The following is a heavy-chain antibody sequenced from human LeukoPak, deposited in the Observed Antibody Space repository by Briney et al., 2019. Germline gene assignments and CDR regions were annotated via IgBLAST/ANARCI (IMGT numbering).Heavy chain of an antibody. J-gene: IGHJ4*02. Sequence: PSETLSLTCTVSGDSIRSSYWSWIRQPPGETLEWVGYIYYSGSANYNPSLKDRVSMSVDTSKNQLSLRLSPVTAADTAVYYCARERGGQRTGQFDQWGQGILVTVSS. V-gene: IGHV4-59*01. CDR1: GDSIRSSY. CDR2: IYYSGSA. CDR3: ARERGGQRTGQFDQ. D-gene: IGHD1-1*01.